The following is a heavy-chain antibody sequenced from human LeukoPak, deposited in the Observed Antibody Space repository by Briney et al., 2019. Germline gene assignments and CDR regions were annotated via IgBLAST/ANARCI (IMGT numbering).Heavy chain of an antibody. CDR2: ISSSSSTI. J-gene: IGHJ4*02. CDR1: GFTFSSYS. CDR3: ARSEVTPYGYFDY. D-gene: IGHD3-10*01. V-gene: IGHV3-48*01. Sequence: GGSLRLSCAASGFTFSSYSMNWVRQAPGKGLEWVSYISSSSSTIYYVESVKGRFTISRDNAKNSLYLQMNSLRAEDTAVYYCARSEVTPYGYFDYRGQGTLVTVSS.